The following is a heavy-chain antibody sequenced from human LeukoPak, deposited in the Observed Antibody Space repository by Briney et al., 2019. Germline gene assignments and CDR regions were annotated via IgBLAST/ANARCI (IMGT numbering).Heavy chain of an antibody. D-gene: IGHD3-10*01. CDR1: GFTFDNFG. V-gene: IGHV3-33*01. CDR2: MSYDGTSK. CDR3: VRGPETYFYYSGSSSDFDY. Sequence: PGGSLRLSCAASGFTFDNFGMHWVRQVPGRGLEWAALMSYDGTSKYYADSVKGRFTISRDDSKDTLFLEMNSLRGEDTAVYYCVRGPETYFYYSGSSSDFDYWGQGTPVTISS. J-gene: IGHJ4*02.